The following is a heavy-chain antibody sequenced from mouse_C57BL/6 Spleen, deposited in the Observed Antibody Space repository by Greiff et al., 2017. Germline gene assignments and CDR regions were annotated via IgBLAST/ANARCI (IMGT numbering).Heavy chain of an antibody. D-gene: IGHD1-1*01. J-gene: IGHJ1*03. Sequence: QVQLKQSGAELVKPGASVKLSCKASGYTFTEYTIHWVKQRSGQGLEWIGWFYPGSGSLKYNEKFKDKATLTADKSSSTVYMELSRLTSEDSAVYFCARHEEDYGSPYWYFDVWGTGTTVTVSS. CDR1: GYTFTEYT. V-gene: IGHV1-62-2*01. CDR3: ARHEEDYGSPYWYFDV. CDR2: FYPGSGSL.